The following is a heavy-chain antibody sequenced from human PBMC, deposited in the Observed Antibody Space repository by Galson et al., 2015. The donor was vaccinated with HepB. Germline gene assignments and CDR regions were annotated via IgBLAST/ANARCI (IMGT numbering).Heavy chain of an antibody. Sequence: SETLSLTCTVSGGSISSYYWSWIRQPAGKGLEWIGRIYTSGSTNYNPSLKSRVTMSVDTSKNQFSLKLSSVTAADTAVYYCAREVAVIIPAVIEGDNWFDPWGREPWSPSPQ. J-gene: IGHJ5*02. D-gene: IGHD2-2*02. CDR2: IYTSGST. CDR3: AREVAVIIPAVIEGDNWFDP. V-gene: IGHV4-4*07. CDR1: GGSISSYY.